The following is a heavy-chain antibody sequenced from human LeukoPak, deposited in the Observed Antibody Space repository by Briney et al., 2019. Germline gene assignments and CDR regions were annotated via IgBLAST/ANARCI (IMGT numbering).Heavy chain of an antibody. CDR2: INHSGST. CDR1: GGSFSGYY. Sequence: SETLSLTCAVYGGSFSGYYWSWIRQPPGKGLEWIGEINHSGSTNYNPSLKSRVTISVDTSKNQFSLKLSSVTAADTAVYYCARDVYNWNDEDYYYYMDVWGKGTTVTVSS. V-gene: IGHV4-34*01. D-gene: IGHD1-20*01. CDR3: ARDVYNWNDEDYYYYMDV. J-gene: IGHJ6*03.